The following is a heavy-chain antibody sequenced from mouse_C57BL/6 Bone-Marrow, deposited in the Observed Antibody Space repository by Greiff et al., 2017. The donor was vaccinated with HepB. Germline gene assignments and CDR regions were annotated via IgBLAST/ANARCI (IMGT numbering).Heavy chain of an antibody. D-gene: IGHD2-4*01. CDR3: SGVAIYYDYDAVAY. V-gene: IGHV1-19*01. CDR2: INPYNGGT. Sequence: VQLQQSGPVLVKPGASVKMSCKASGYTFTDYYMNWVKQSHGKSLEWIGVINPYNGGTSYNQKFKGKATLTVDKSSSTAYMELNSLTSEDSAVYYCSGVAIYYDYDAVAYWGQGTLVTVSA. J-gene: IGHJ3*01. CDR1: GYTFTDYY.